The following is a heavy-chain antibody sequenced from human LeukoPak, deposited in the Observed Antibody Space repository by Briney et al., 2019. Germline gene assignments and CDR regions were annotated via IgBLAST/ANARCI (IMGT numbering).Heavy chain of an antibody. Sequence: SETLSLTCAVYGGSFSGYYWSWIRQPPGKGLKWIGEINHSGSTNYNPSLKSRVTISVDTSKNQFSLKLSSVTAADTAVYYCARGSITIFGVVTGTNWFDPWGQGTLVTVSS. V-gene: IGHV4-34*01. CDR1: GGSFSGYY. CDR3: ARGSITIFGVVTGTNWFDP. J-gene: IGHJ5*02. D-gene: IGHD3-3*01. CDR2: INHSGST.